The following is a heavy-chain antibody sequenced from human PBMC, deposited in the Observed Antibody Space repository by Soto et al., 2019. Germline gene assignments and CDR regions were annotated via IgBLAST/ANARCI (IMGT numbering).Heavy chain of an antibody. D-gene: IGHD6-19*01. CDR2: IHYSGST. Sequence: QVQLQESGPGLVKPSETLSLTCTVSGGSISSNYWSWIRQPPGKGLEWIGYIHYSGSTNHNPSLKSQVTISVDTSKMQFSLRLSSVTAADTAVYYCARDSGSGWYYFDYWGQGTLVTVSS. CDR1: GGSISSNY. J-gene: IGHJ4*02. CDR3: ARDSGSGWYYFDY. V-gene: IGHV4-59*01.